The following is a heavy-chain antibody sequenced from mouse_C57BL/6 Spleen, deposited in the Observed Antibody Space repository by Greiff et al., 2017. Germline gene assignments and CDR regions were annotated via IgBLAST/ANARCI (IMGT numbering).Heavy chain of an antibody. J-gene: IGHJ2*01. Sequence: EVQLQQSGPELVKPGASVKIPCKASGYTFTDYNMDWVKQSHGKSLEWIGDINPNNGGTIYNQKFKGKATLTVDKSSSTAYMELRSLTSEDTAVYYCARLDDGYYGYWGQGTTLTVSS. CDR3: ARLDDGYYGY. CDR1: GYTFTDYN. CDR2: INPNNGGT. V-gene: IGHV1-18*01. D-gene: IGHD2-3*01.